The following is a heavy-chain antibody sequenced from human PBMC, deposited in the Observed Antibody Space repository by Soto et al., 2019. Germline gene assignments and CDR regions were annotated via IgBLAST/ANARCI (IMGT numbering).Heavy chain of an antibody. Sequence: ASVKVSCKASGFTFSGYTIHWVRQAPGQRLEWMGWIKADNTNTKYSQKFQGRVTITRDTSASTVYMELSSLRSEDTAVYYCAREGGWYVYYWGEGTLVTVSS. D-gene: IGHD6-19*01. CDR2: IKADNTNT. J-gene: IGHJ4*02. V-gene: IGHV1-3*01. CDR1: GFTFSGYT. CDR3: AREGGWYVYY.